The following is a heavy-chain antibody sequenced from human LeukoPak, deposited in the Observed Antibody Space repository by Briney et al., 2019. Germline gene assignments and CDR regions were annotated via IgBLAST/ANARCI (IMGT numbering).Heavy chain of an antibody. Sequence: SETLSLTCTVYGGSFSGYYWSWIRQPPGKGLEWIGEINHSGSTNYNPSLKSRVTISVDTSKNQFSLELSSVTAADTAVYYCARGPRGKRDSGYGHAFDIWGQGTMVTVSS. J-gene: IGHJ3*02. CDR3: ARGPRGKRDSGYGHAFDI. CDR1: GGSFSGYY. D-gene: IGHD5-12*01. V-gene: IGHV4-34*01. CDR2: INHSGST.